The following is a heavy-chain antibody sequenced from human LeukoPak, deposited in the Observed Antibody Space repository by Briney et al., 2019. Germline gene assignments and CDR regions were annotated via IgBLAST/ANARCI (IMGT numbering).Heavy chain of an antibody. CDR3: ARSPNIRSGDYGDYLDY. D-gene: IGHD4-17*01. CDR2: ADWNDAK. V-gene: IGHV2-70*11. J-gene: IGHJ4*02. CDR1: GFSLSTTGVC. Sequence: SGPALVKPTQTLTLTCTFSGFSLSTTGVCVTWIRQPPGKALEWLARADWNDAKYYNRSLKTRLTISKDTSKDQVVLTMTNVDPLDTATYYCARSPNIRSGDYGDYLDYWGQGTLVTVSS.